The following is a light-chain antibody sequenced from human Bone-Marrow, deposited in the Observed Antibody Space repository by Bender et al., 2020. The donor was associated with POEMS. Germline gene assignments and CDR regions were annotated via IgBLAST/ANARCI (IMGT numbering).Light chain of an antibody. Sequence: QSVLTQPPSVSGTPGQRVTISCSGSGSNIGGYPVNWYQQLPGTAPRLLIYTNNERPSGVPDRFSGSKSGTSASLAITGLQSDDEAIYFCVAWDASLNGWVFGGGTMLTVL. CDR3: VAWDASLNGWV. V-gene: IGLV1-44*01. CDR1: GSNIGGYP. J-gene: IGLJ3*02. CDR2: TNN.